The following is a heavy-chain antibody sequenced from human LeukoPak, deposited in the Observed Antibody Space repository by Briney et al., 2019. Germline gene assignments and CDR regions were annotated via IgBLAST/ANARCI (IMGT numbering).Heavy chain of an antibody. J-gene: IGHJ4*02. CDR3: ARDRRGGIAAAANYFDY. D-gene: IGHD6-13*01. V-gene: IGHV3-74*01. CDR2: INSDGSST. Sequence: GSLRLSCAASGFTFSNYWMHWVRQAPGKGLVWVSRINSDGSSTSYADSVKGRFTISRDNAKNSLYLQMNSLRAEDTAVYYCARDRRGGIAAAANYFDYWGQGTLVTVSS. CDR1: GFTFSNYW.